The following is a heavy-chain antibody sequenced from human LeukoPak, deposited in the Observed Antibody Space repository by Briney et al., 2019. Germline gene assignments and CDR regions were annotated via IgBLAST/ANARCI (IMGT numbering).Heavy chain of an antibody. Sequence: SETLSLTCTVPGYSISSGYYWGWIRQPPGKGLEWIGSIYHSGSTYYNPSLKSRVTISVDTSKNQFSLKLSSVTAADTAVYYCARGAAYSNGLDPWGQGTLVTVSS. V-gene: IGHV4-38-2*02. J-gene: IGHJ5*02. CDR1: GYSISSGYY. CDR3: ARGAAYSNGLDP. D-gene: IGHD4-11*01. CDR2: IYHSGST.